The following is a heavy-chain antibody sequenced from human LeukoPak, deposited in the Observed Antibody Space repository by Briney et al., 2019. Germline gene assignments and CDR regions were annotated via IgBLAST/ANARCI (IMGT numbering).Heavy chain of an antibody. J-gene: IGHJ5*02. D-gene: IGHD3-10*01. CDR2: ISYDGSNK. CDR3: ARGVDGSGSYDSWFDP. CDR1: GFTFSSYA. Sequence: GGSLRLSCAASGFTFSSYAMHWVRQAPGKGLEWVAVISYDGSNKYYADSVKGRFTISRDNSKNSLFLQMNSLRAEDTAVYYCARGVDGSGSYDSWFDPWGQGTLVTVSS. V-gene: IGHV3-30*04.